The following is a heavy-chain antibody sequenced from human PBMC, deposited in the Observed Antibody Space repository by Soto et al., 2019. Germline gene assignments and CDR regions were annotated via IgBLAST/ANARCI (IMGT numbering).Heavy chain of an antibody. Sequence: QVQLVQSGAEVKKPGYSVTVSCKASGGTFSTYGINWVRQAPGQGLEWMRGIIPIFDTTNYALKCQSKCTITADGSTSTVYMGLSSLRSEDTAAYYCARDEAAVATSSMDVLGQGTTVTVSS. D-gene: IGHD6-13*01. V-gene: IGHV1-69*01. CDR1: GGTFSTYG. CDR2: IIPIFDTT. CDR3: ARDEAAVATSSMDV. J-gene: IGHJ6*01.